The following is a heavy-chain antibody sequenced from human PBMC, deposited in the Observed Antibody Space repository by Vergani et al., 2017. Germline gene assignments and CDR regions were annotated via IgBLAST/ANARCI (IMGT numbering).Heavy chain of an antibody. V-gene: IGHV3-30*03. CDR2: ISNDGSNK. J-gene: IGHJ4*02. CDR3: ARDLLPGTLLLLAY. D-gene: IGHD1-7*01. Sequence: VQLLESGGGLAQPGRSRKLSCAASGFSFSTYGMNWVRQAPGKGLEWVAVISNDGSNKYYGDSVKGRFTISRDNAKNSLYLQMNNLRVEDTAVYYCARDLLPGTLLLLAYWGQGTLISVSS. CDR1: GFSFSTYG.